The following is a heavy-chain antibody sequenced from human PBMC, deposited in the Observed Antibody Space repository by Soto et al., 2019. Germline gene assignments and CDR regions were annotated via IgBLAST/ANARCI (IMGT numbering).Heavy chain of an antibody. CDR1: GGSISRGGYY. CDR2: IYYSGST. D-gene: IGHD6-6*01. V-gene: IGHV4-31*03. J-gene: IGHJ5*02. Sequence: SETLSLTCTVSGGSISRGGYYWSWIRQHPGKGLEWIGYIYYSGSTYYNPSLKSRVTISVDTSKNQFSLKLSSVTAADTAVYYCAREYSSSSGWFDPWGQGTLVSVSS. CDR3: AREYSSSSGWFDP.